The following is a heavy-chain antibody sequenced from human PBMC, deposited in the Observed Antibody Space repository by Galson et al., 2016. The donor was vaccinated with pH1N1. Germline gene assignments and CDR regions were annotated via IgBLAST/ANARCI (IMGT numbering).Heavy chain of an antibody. J-gene: IGHJ4*02. Sequence: GTLSLTCAVSGDSITSGYYWGWIRQAPGRGLEWIGSFYDSGSTTYYKSSLKSRVAISVDTSKNQFSLRLSSMTAADTAVYYCAKMARTSGPDSEYYFDFWGQGMLVTVSS. CDR1: GDSITSGYY. V-gene: IGHV4-38-2*01. CDR2: FYDSGSTT. D-gene: IGHD1-1*01. CDR3: AKMARTSGPDSEYYFDF.